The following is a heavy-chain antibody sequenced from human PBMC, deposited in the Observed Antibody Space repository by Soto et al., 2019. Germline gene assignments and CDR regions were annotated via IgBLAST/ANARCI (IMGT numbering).Heavy chain of an antibody. J-gene: IGHJ6*02. CDR1: GFTFSSYE. CDR2: ISSSGSTI. V-gene: IGHV3-48*03. Sequence: MRLSCATSGFTFSSYEMNWVRQAPGKGLEWVSYISSSGSTIYYADSVKGRFTISRDNAKNSLYLQMDSLRAEDTAVYYCARDQEAGSFFPYYYGMDVWGQGTTVTVSS. D-gene: IGHD6-13*01. CDR3: ARDQEAGSFFPYYYGMDV.